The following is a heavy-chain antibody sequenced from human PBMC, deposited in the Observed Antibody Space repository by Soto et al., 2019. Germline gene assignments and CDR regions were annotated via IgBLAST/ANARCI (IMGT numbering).Heavy chain of an antibody. CDR3: ARAKVLITPNWFDP. CDR1: GYTFTSYG. D-gene: IGHD3-22*01. J-gene: IGHJ5*02. Sequence: ASVKVSCKASGYTFTSYGITWVRQAPGQGLEYLGWISTYNGNTDFAQKVQNRVTFTTDTSTNTAYMELRSLRHDDTAVYYCARAKVLITPNWFDPWGQGTLVTVSS. V-gene: IGHV1-18*01. CDR2: ISTYNGNT.